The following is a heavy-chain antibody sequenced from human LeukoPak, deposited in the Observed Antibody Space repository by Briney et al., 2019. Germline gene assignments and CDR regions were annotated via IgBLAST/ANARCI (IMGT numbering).Heavy chain of an antibody. D-gene: IGHD4-11*01. J-gene: IGHJ6*03. Sequence: GGSLRLSCAASGFTFSDYYMSWIRQAPGKGLEWVSYISSSGSTVYYADSVKGRFTISRDNAKNSLYLQMNSLRPEDTAVYYCARGLRAVTVFYYMDVWGKGTTATVSS. CDR2: ISSSGSTV. CDR3: ARGLRAVTVFYYMDV. CDR1: GFTFSDYY. V-gene: IGHV3-11*01.